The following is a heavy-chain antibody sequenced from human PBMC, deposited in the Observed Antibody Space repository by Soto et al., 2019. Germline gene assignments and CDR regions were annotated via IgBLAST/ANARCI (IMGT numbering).Heavy chain of an antibody. CDR1: GYSFISQW. CDR2: IYPGDSDT. J-gene: IGHJ5*02. D-gene: IGHD3-22*01. V-gene: IGHV5-51*01. CDR3: ARQDDSSGYYWNWFDP. Sequence: GESLKISCLGSGYSFISQWIGWVRQMPGKGLEWMGIIYPGDSDTRYSPSFQGQVIISADKSISTAYLQWSSLKASDTAMYYCARQDDSSGYYWNWFDPWGQGTLVTVSS.